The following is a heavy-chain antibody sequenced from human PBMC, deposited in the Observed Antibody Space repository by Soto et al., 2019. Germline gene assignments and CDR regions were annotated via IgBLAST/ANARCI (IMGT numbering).Heavy chain of an antibody. Sequence: QLQLQESGPGLVKPSETLSLTCTVSGGSISSSSYYWGWIRQPPGKGLEWIGSIYYSGSTYYNPSLKSRVTISVDTSKNQFSLKLSSVTAADTAVYYCARQYQLLWEGWFDPWGQGTLVTVSS. D-gene: IGHD2-2*01. J-gene: IGHJ5*02. CDR1: GGSISSSSYY. CDR3: ARQYQLLWEGWFDP. CDR2: IYYSGST. V-gene: IGHV4-39*01.